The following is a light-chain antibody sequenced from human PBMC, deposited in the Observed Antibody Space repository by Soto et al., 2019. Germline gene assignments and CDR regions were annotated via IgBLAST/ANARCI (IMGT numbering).Light chain of an antibody. V-gene: IGKV1-5*03. CDR3: QHYNSYSEA. CDR2: KAS. CDR1: QTISSW. J-gene: IGKJ1*01. Sequence: DIQMTQSPSALSGSVGDRVTITCRASQTISSWLAWYQQKPGKAPKLLIYKASTLKSGVPSRFSGSGSGPECTRTISSLQPDDFATYYCQHYNSYSEAFGQGTKVDIK.